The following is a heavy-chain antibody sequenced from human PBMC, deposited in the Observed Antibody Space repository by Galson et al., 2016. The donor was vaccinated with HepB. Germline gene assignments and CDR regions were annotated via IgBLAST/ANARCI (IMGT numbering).Heavy chain of an antibody. CDR1: GFTFSNAW. J-gene: IGHJ5*02. Sequence: SLRLSCAASGFTFSNAWMSWVRQAPGKGLEWVGRIKSKTDGGTTDYAAPVKGRFTISRDDSKNTLYLQMNSLKTEDTAVYYCTTDWSSSWYFNWFGPWGQGTLVTVSS. CDR2: IKSKTDGGTT. V-gene: IGHV3-15*01. D-gene: IGHD6-13*01. CDR3: TTDWSSSWYFNWFGP.